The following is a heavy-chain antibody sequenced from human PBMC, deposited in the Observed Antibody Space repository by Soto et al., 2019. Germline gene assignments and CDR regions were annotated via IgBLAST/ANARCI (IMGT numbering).Heavy chain of an antibody. CDR2: IIPIFGTA. D-gene: IGHD3-22*01. CDR1: GGTFSSYA. Sequence: ASVKVSCKASGGTFSSYAISWVRQAPGQGLEWMGGIIPIFGTANYAQKFQGRVTITADESTSTAYMELSSLRSEDTAVYYCARDLRMYYYDSSGYYGDIWGQGTMVTVSS. V-gene: IGHV1-69*13. CDR3: ARDLRMYYYDSSGYYGDI. J-gene: IGHJ3*02.